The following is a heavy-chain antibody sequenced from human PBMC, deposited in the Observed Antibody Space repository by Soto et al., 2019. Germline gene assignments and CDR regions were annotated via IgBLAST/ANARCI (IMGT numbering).Heavy chain of an antibody. Sequence: SETLSLTCAVYGGSFSGYYWSWIRQPPGKGLEWIGEINHSGSTNYNPSLKSRVTISVDTSKNQFSLKLSSVTAAGTAVYYCARASYYDFWSGYFYYFDYWGQGTLVTVSS. D-gene: IGHD3-3*01. CDR1: GGSFSGYY. J-gene: IGHJ4*02. CDR3: ARASYYDFWSGYFYYFDY. CDR2: INHSGST. V-gene: IGHV4-34*01.